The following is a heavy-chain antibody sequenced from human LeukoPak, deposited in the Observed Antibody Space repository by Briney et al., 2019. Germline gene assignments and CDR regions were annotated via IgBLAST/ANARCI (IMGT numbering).Heavy chain of an antibody. V-gene: IGHV4-61*05. CDR1: GGSISSSSYY. J-gene: IGHJ4*02. Sequence: SETLSLTCTVSGGSISSSSYYWGWIRQPPGKGLEWIGYIYYSGSTNYNPSLKSRVAISVDTSKNQFSLKLSSVTAADTAVYYCARDSRYYYGSGSYYKIDYWGQGTLVTVSS. D-gene: IGHD3-10*01. CDR2: IYYSGST. CDR3: ARDSRYYYGSGSYYKIDY.